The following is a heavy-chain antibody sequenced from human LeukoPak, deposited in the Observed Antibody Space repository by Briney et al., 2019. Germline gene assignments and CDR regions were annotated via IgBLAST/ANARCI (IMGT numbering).Heavy chain of an antibody. V-gene: IGHV4-31*03. J-gene: IGHJ4*02. CDR2: IYYSGST. D-gene: IGHD6-13*01. CDR1: GGSISSGGYY. Sequence: NSSETLSLTCTVSGGSISSGGYYWSWIRQHPGKGLEWIGYIYYSGSTYYNPSLKSRVTISVDTSKNQFSLKLSSVTAADTAVYYCARGDFIAAGYLFDYWGQGTLVTVSS. CDR3: ARGDFIAAGYLFDY.